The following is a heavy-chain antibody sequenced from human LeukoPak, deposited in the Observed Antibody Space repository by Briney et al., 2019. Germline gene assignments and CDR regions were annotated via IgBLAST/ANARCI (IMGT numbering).Heavy chain of an antibody. CDR2: IRTSGSNT. D-gene: IGHD3-10*02. V-gene: IGHV3-48*03. CDR1: GFTFSDYG. J-gene: IGHJ4*02. CDR3: ARGALHVFDY. Sequence: GGSLRLSCAASGFTFSDYGINWVRQAPGKGLEWASCIRTSGSNTYYADSVKGRFTISRDNAKNSLFLQMNTLTAEDTAVYYCARGALHVFDYWGQGTPVTVSS.